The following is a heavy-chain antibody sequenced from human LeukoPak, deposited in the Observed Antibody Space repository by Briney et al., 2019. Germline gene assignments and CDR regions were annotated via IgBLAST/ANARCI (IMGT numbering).Heavy chain of an antibody. D-gene: IGHD3-16*01. V-gene: IGHV4-31*02. CDR1: GFTFSSYY. J-gene: IGHJ5*02. Sequence: LRLSCAASGFTFSSYYMNWISQHPGKGLEWIGYIYYSGSTYYNPSLKSRVTISVDTSKNQFSLKLKSVTAADTAVYYCARGEGGWFDPWGQGTLVTVSS. CDR2: IYYSGST. CDR3: ARGEGGWFDP.